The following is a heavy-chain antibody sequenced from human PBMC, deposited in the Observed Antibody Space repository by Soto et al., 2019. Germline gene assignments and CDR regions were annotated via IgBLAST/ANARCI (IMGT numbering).Heavy chain of an antibody. CDR3: ARDQIAVASSGYYYGMDV. CDR1: GGTFSSYA. CDR2: IIPIFGTA. J-gene: IGHJ6*02. Sequence: ASVKVSCKASGGTFSSYAISWVRQAPGQGLEWMGGIIPIFGTANYAQKFQGRVTITADKSTSTAYMELSSLRSEDTAVYYCARDQIAVASSGYYYGMDVWGQGTTVTVSS. D-gene: IGHD6-19*01. V-gene: IGHV1-69*06.